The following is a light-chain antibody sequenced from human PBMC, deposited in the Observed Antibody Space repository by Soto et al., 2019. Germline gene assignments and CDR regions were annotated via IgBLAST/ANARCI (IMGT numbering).Light chain of an antibody. CDR3: QHYGRSAS. Sequence: ETTLTQSPDTLSLSPGEGATLSCRASQIIGSAYFAWYQQKPGQAPRLLIFGAPTRATGTPHRFSGSGSGTGFTLTVGALESEDVGMYYCQHYGRSASVGRGTKVDIK. CDR1: QIIGSAY. CDR2: GAP. V-gene: IGKV3-20*01. J-gene: IGKJ1*01.